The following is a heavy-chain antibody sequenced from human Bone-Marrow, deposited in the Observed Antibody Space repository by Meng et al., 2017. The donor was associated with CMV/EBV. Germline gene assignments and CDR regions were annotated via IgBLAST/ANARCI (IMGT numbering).Heavy chain of an antibody. V-gene: IGHV1-2*02. J-gene: IGHJ4*02. D-gene: IGHD3-3*01. CDR2: INPNSGGT. Sequence: ASVKVSRKASGYTFTGYYMHWVRQAPGQGLEWMGWINPNSGGTNYAQKFQGRVTMTRDTSISTAYMGLSRLRSDDTAVYYFSRGGGIRFLVVLPRGLVDYWGQGTLVTVSS. CDR1: GYTFTGYY. CDR3: SRGGGIRFLVVLPRGLVDY.